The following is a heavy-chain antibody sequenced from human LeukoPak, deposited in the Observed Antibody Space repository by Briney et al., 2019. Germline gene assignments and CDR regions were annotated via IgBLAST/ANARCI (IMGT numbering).Heavy chain of an antibody. CDR1: GGSINSYY. CDR3: ARHRDSSWFFY. Sequence: SETLSLTCTASGGSINSYYWSWIRQPPGKGLEWIGYIYDSGSTNYNPSLKSRVTISVDTSKNQFSLKLSSVTAADTAVYYCARHRDSSWFFYWGQGTLVTVSS. CDR2: IYDSGST. V-gene: IGHV4-59*08. D-gene: IGHD6-19*01. J-gene: IGHJ4*02.